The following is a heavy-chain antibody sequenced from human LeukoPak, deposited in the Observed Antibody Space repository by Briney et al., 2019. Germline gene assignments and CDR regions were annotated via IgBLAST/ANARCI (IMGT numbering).Heavy chain of an antibody. Sequence: GGSLRLSCAASGFTFSRYWMSWVRQTPGKGPEWVANIKQDGSEKYYVDSVKGRFTISRDNAKNSLYLQMSSLRAEDTAVYYCAKELLTTAYSASDFWGQGTLVTVSS. CDR2: IKQDGSEK. CDR1: GFTFSRYW. D-gene: IGHD4/OR15-4a*01. J-gene: IGHJ4*02. V-gene: IGHV3-7*03. CDR3: AKELLTTAYSASDF.